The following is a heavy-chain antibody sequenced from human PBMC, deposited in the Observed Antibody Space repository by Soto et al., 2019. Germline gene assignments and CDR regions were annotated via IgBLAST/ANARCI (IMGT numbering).Heavy chain of an antibody. Sequence: SETLSLTCTVSGDSVSRDSYYWSWVRNPPGKGLEWIGYIYHSGSTSYNPSLQSRVTMSINTSKNQFSLELSSVTAADTAIYYCAREGGVLRMSNWLDPWGQGILVTVSS. J-gene: IGHJ5*02. D-gene: IGHD2-8*02. V-gene: IGHV4-61*01. CDR2: IYHSGST. CDR3: AREGGVLRMSNWLDP. CDR1: GDSVSRDSYY.